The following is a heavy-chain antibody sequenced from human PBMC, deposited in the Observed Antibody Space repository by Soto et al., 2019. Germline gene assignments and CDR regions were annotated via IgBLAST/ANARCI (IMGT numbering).Heavy chain of an antibody. D-gene: IGHD3-22*01. Sequence: GESLKIPCQVSGYIYTTPWIAWVRQKPGKGLEWMGRIDPSDSQTYYSPSFRGHVTISVTKSITTVFLQWSSLGASDTAMYYCARQIYDSDTGPNFQYYFDSWGQGTPVTVSS. J-gene: IGHJ4*02. CDR3: ARQIYDSDTGPNFQYYFDS. V-gene: IGHV5-10-1*01. CDR1: GYIYTTPW. CDR2: IDPSDSQT.